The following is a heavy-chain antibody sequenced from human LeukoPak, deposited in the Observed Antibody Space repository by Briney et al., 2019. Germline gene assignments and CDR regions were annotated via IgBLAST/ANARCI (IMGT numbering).Heavy chain of an antibody. V-gene: IGHV3-7*01. CDR2: IKQDGSEK. CDR3: ARVGGSLFDY. J-gene: IGHJ4*02. CDR1: GFTFTTYS. Sequence: TGGSLRLSCEASGFTFTTYSMTWVRQAPGKGLEWVANIKQDGSEKYYVDSVKGRFTISRDNAKNSLYLQMNSLRADDTAVYYCARVGGSLFDYWGQGTLVTVSS. D-gene: IGHD3-16*01.